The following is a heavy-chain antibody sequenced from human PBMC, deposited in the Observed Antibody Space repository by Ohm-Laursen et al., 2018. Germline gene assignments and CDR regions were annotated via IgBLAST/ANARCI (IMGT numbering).Heavy chain of an antibody. CDR1: GYTFTSYG. J-gene: IGHJ1*01. D-gene: IGHD6-19*01. CDR2: ISAYNGNT. V-gene: IGHV1-18*01. Sequence: GASVKVSCKASGYTFTSYGISWVRQAPGQGLEWMGWISAYNGNTNYAQKLQGRVTMTTDTSTSTAYMELRSLRSDDTAVYYCARDLKGVAGTGHRYFQHWGQGTLVTVSS. CDR3: ARDLKGVAGTGHRYFQH.